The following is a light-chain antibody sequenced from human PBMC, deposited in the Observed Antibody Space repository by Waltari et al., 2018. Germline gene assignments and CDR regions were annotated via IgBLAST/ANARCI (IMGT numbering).Light chain of an antibody. J-gene: IGLJ2*01. Sequence: SYVVTQSPSVSVAPGETARITCGGDNIGSKSVHWYQQRPGQAPVLVIPYDSDRPSGIPERCSGSNSGNTATLTISWVEAEDEADYYYLVWHSTIDHQGVFGGGTKLTVL. CDR1: NIGSKS. V-gene: IGLV3-21*04. CDR2: YDS. CDR3: LVWHSTIDHQGV.